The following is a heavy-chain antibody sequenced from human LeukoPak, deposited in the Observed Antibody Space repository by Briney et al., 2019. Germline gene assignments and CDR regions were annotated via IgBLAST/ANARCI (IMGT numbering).Heavy chain of an antibody. J-gene: IGHJ4*02. Sequence: SVKVSCKTSGYTFSNFGISWVRQAPGQGLEWMGGIIPIFGTANYAQKFQGRVTITADESTSTAYMELSSLRSEDTAVYYCARDLSPPTYYYDSSGPNLGYWGQGTLVTVSS. CDR2: IIPIFGTA. D-gene: IGHD3-22*01. CDR3: ARDLSPPTYYYDSSGPNLGY. CDR1: GYTFSNFG. V-gene: IGHV1-69*13.